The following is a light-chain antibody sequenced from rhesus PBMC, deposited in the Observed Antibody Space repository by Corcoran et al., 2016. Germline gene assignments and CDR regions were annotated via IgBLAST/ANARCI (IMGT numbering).Light chain of an antibody. J-gene: IGKJ2*01. V-gene: IGKV1-22*01. CDR2: KAS. CDR3: LQYNSSPPYR. CDR1: QNIDRW. Sequence: DIQMTQSPSSLSASVGDTVTITCRASQNIDRWLDWYQQKPGKATNLRIYKASSLKSGVPSRFSGRGSGTDFTLTISSLQPEDFATYYCLQYNSSPPYRFGQGTKVEIK.